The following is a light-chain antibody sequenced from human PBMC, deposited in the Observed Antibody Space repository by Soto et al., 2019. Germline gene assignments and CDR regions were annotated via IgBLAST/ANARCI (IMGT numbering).Light chain of an antibody. CDR2: DAS. CDR3: QQSEALVLS. CDR1: QDITDY. V-gene: IGKV1-33*01. J-gene: IGKJ4*01. Sequence: DIQMTQSPSSLSASVGDRVTITCQASQDITDYLNWYQQKPGKAPRLLIYDASNLETGVPSRFSGSGSGTDFTFTISSLQPGDIATYYCQQSEALVLSFGGGTKVEIK.